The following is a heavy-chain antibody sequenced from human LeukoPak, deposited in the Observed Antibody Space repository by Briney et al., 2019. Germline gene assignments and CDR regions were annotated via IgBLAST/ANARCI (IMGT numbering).Heavy chain of an antibody. V-gene: IGHV3-33*06. D-gene: IGHD3-3*01. Sequence: GRSLRLSCAASGFTFSSYGMHWVRQAPGKGLEWVAVIWYDGSNKYYADSVKGRSTISRDNSKNTLYLQMNSLRAEDTAVYYCAKDMGYDFWSGYYTGGMDYWGQGTLVTVSS. CDR3: AKDMGYDFWSGYYTGGMDY. CDR1: GFTFSSYG. J-gene: IGHJ4*02. CDR2: IWYDGSNK.